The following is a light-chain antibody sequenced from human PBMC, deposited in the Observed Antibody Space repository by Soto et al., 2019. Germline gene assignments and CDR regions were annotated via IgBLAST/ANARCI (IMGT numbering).Light chain of an antibody. Sequence: QSVLAQPASVSGSPGQSITISCTGTSSDVGNYNLVSWHQQHPGKAPKLMIYEGSKRPSGVSNRFSGSKSGNTASLTISILQAEDEADYYCAVWDDSLNGYVFGTGTKVTVL. CDR2: EGS. V-gene: IGLV2-23*01. J-gene: IGLJ1*01. CDR1: SSDVGNYNL. CDR3: AVWDDSLNGYV.